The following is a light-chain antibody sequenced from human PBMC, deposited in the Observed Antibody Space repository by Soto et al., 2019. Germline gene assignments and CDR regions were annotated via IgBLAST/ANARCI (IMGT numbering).Light chain of an antibody. J-gene: IGKJ2*01. Sequence: EIVLTQSPGTLSLSPGERATLSCRASQSVSSSYLAWYQQKPGQAPRLLLYGASSRAPGIPDRFNGSGSRTDFTLTISRLEPEDFAVYYCPQYGSSPLYTFGQGTKLEIK. CDR1: QSVSSSY. V-gene: IGKV3-20*01. CDR3: PQYGSSPLYT. CDR2: GAS.